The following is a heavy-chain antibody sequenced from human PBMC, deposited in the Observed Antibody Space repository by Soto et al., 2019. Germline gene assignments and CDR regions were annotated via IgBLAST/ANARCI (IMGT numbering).Heavy chain of an antibody. CDR1: GGSVSSGSYY. CDR2: IYHSGST. Sequence: QVQLQESGPGLVKPSETLSLTCTVSGGSVSSGSYYWGWIRQRPGKGLEWIGYIYHSGSTNYNPSLKSRVTISVDTSKNQFSLSLTSVTAADTAVYYCARLSAAWFDPWGQGTLVTVAS. J-gene: IGHJ5*02. V-gene: IGHV4-61*01. CDR3: ARLSAAWFDP. D-gene: IGHD6-19*01.